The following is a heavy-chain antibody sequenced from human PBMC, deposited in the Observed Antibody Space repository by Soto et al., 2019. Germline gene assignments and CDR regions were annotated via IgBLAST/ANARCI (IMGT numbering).Heavy chain of an antibody. CDR2: INTHNGNT. Sequence: QVQLEQSAPEVKKPGASVKVSCNASGYTFTTYGISWVRQAPGQGLEWMGWINTHNGNTNYAQNLQGRVIMTADTSTSTAYMELRSLRSDDTAVYYCTREGSAPYYYYGMDAWGQGTTVTVSS. J-gene: IGHJ6*02. CDR1: GYTFTTYG. V-gene: IGHV1-18*01. CDR3: TREGSAPYYYYGMDA. D-gene: IGHD3-10*01.